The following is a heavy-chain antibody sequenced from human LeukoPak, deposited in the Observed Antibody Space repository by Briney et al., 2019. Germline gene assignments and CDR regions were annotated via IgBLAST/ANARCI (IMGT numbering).Heavy chain of an antibody. D-gene: IGHD3-3*01. CDR1: GFTFSSYA. J-gene: IGHJ3*02. V-gene: IGHV3-23*01. CDR3: AKDILSYYDFWSGYYHDAFDI. Sequence: PGGSLRLSCAASGFTFSSYAMSWVRQAPGKGLEWVSAISGSGGSTYYADSVKGRFTISRDNSKNTLYLQMNSLRAEDTAVYYCAKDILSYYDFWSGYYHDAFDIWGQGTMVTVSS. CDR2: ISGSGGST.